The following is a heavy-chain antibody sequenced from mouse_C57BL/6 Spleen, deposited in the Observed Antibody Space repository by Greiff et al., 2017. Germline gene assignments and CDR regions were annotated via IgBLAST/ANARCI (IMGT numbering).Heavy chain of an antibody. Sequence: EVKLQESGPVLVKPGASVKMSCKASGYTFTDYYMNWVKQSHGKSLEWIGVINPYNGGTSYNQKFKGKATLTVDKSSSTAYMELNSLTSEDSAVYYCARDGQLKEDCWGQGTTRTCSS. J-gene: IGHJ2*01. CDR2: INPYNGGT. V-gene: IGHV1-19*01. CDR1: GYTFTDYY. D-gene: IGHD3-2*02. CDR3: ARDGQLKEDC.